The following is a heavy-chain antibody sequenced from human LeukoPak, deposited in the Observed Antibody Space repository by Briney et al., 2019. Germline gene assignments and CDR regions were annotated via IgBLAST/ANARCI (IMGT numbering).Heavy chain of an antibody. CDR1: GGSISSGGYY. Sequence: SETLSLTCTVSGGSISSGGYYWSWIRRHPGKGLEWIGYIYCSGSTYYNPSLKSRVTISVDTSKNQFSLKLSSVTAADTAVYYCARTVYPYYYDSSGYYFFDYWGQGTLVTVSS. J-gene: IGHJ4*02. D-gene: IGHD3-22*01. V-gene: IGHV4-31*03. CDR2: IYCSGST. CDR3: ARTVYPYYYDSSGYYFFDY.